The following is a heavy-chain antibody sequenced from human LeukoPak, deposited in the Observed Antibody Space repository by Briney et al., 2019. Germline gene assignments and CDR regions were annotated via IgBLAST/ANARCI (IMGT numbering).Heavy chain of an antibody. CDR3: AKVGELGATSDYFDY. CDR2: ISGIGDAT. V-gene: IGHV3-23*01. D-gene: IGHD1-26*01. CDR1: GFTLSNYG. Sequence: GGSLGLSCAASGFTLSNYGMGWVRQAPGKGLEWVSSISGIGDATYFANSVKGRFTISRDNSKNTLYLQMNSLRAEDTAVYYCAKVGELGATSDYFDYWGQGTLVTVSS. J-gene: IGHJ4*02.